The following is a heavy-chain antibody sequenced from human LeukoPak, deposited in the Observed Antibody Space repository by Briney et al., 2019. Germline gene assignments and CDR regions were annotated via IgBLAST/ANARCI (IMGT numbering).Heavy chain of an antibody. CDR2: INHSGST. V-gene: IGHV4-34*01. Sequence: SETLSLTCAVYGGSFSGYYWSWIRQPPGKGLEWIGEINHSGSTNYNPSLKSRVTISVDTSKDQFSLKLSSVTAADTAVYYCASRTVYYYGSGSYYPGWFDPWGQGTLVTVSS. J-gene: IGHJ5*02. D-gene: IGHD3-10*01. CDR1: GGSFSGYY. CDR3: ASRTVYYYGSGSYYPGWFDP.